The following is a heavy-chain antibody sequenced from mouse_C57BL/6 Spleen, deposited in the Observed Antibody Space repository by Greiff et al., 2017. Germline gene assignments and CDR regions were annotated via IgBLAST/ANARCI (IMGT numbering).Heavy chain of an antibody. V-gene: IGHV5-2*01. Sequence: EVLLVESGGGLVQPGESLKLSCESNEYEFPSHDMSWVRKTPEKRLELVAAINSDGGSTYYPDTMERRFIISRDNTKKTLYLQMSSLRSEDTALYYCARQGHYDSSYGWYFDVWGTGTTVTVSS. CDR1: EYEFPSHD. J-gene: IGHJ1*03. D-gene: IGHD1-1*01. CDR3: ARQGHYDSSYGWYFDV. CDR2: INSDGGST.